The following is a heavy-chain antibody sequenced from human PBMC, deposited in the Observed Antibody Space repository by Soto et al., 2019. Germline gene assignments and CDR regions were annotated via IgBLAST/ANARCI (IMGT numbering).Heavy chain of an antibody. CDR1: GFTFSSYS. CDR3: AREPQGYCSGGSCPGGFDY. D-gene: IGHD2-15*01. J-gene: IGHJ4*02. CDR2: ISSSSSTI. V-gene: IGHV3-48*02. Sequence: EVQLVESGGGLVQPGGSLRLSCAASGFTFSSYSMNWVRQAPGKGLEWVSYISSSSSTIYYADSVKGRFTISRDNAKNSLYLQMNSLRDEDTAVYYCAREPQGYCSGGSCPGGFDYWGQGTLVTVSS.